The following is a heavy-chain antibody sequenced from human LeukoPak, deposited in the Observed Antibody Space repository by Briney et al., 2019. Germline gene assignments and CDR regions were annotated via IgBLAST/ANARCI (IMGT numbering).Heavy chain of an antibody. Sequence: GGSLRLSCAASGFTFSSYGMNWVRQAPGKGLEWVSSISTSSSYIYYADSMKGRFTISRDNAKNSLYLQMNSLRAEDTAVYYCATSSGYYSEAFDIWGQGTMVTVSS. J-gene: IGHJ3*02. V-gene: IGHV3-21*01. CDR2: ISTSSSYI. D-gene: IGHD3-22*01. CDR1: GFTFSSYG. CDR3: ATSSGYYSEAFDI.